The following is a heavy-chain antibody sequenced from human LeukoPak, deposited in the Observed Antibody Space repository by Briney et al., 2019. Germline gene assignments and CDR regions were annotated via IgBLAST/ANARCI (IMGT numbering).Heavy chain of an antibody. D-gene: IGHD6-6*01. CDR3: ARGSSEGSWFDP. CDR2: IYYSGST. CDR1: GGSISRYY. V-gene: IGHV4-59*01. Sequence: PSETLSLTCTVSGGSISRYYWSWIRQPPGKGLEWIGYIYYSGSTNYNPSLKSRVTISVDTSKNQFSLKLSSVTAADTAVYYCARGSSEGSWFDPWGQGTLVTVSS. J-gene: IGHJ5*02.